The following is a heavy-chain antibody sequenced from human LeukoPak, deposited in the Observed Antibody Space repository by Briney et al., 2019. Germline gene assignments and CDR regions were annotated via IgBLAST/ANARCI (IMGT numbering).Heavy chain of an antibody. CDR3: ATLYYDSKG. J-gene: IGHJ4*02. V-gene: IGHV3-53*01. D-gene: IGHD3-22*01. Sequence: GRSLRLSCAASGFTVSSNYMSWVRQAPGKGLEWVSVIYSGGSTYYADSVKGRFTISRDNSKNTLYLQINSLRAEDTAVCYCATLYYDSKGWGQGTLVTVSS. CDR2: IYSGGST. CDR1: GFTVSSNY.